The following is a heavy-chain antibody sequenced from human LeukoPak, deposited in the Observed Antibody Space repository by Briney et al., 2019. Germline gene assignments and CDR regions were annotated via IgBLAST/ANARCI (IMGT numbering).Heavy chain of an antibody. CDR1: GGSISSYY. CDR2: IYTSGST. J-gene: IGHJ4*02. V-gene: IGHV4-59*10. Sequence: SETLSLTWTVSGGSISSYYWSWIRQPAGKGLEWVGRIYTSGSTNYNPSLKRRVTMSVDTSKNQFSLKLSSVTAADTAVYYCARYYYDSSGYYPDYWGQGTLVTVSS. D-gene: IGHD3-22*01. CDR3: ARYYYDSSGYYPDY.